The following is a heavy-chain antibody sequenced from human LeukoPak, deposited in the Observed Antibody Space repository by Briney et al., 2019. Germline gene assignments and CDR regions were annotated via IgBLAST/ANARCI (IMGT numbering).Heavy chain of an antibody. V-gene: IGHV3-33*01. CDR2: IWKDGSQT. J-gene: IGHJ4*02. D-gene: IGHD2-15*01. CDR3: VREGIGGTSYRGNFDY. Sequence: GGSLRLSCIAAGFTFSDDGMHWVRQAPGKGLEWVALIWKDGSQTFYGDSVKGRFIISRDNSRNTLDLQMHSLSAEDTAVYYCVREGIGGTSYRGNFDYWGQGTLVTVSS. CDR1: GFTFSDDG.